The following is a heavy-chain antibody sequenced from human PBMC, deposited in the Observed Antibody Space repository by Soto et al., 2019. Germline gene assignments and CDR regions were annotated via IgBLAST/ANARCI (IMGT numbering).Heavy chain of an antibody. CDR2: IKQDGSEK. Sequence: GGSLRLSCPASGFTFSSYWMSWVRQTPGRGLEWVASIKQDGSEKYYVDSVKGRFTISRDNDKNSLYLQMNSLRAEDTAVYYCARGGGIYYDFWSGSTYYYYGRDVWCQGITGTVSS. CDR3: ARGGGIYYDFWSGSTYYYYGRDV. CDR1: GFTFSSYW. D-gene: IGHD3-3*01. J-gene: IGHJ6*02. V-gene: IGHV3-7*03.